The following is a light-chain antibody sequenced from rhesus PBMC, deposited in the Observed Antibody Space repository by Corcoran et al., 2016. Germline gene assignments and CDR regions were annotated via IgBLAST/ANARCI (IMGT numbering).Light chain of an antibody. Sequence: DIQMTQSPSSLSASVGDRVTVTCWASQGINKELSWYQQKPGQAPTLLIYAASSLQTGVSSRFGGTGSGTDYTLTISGLQPEDVATYYCLQDYTTPWTFGQGTKVEIK. CDR3: LQDYTTPWT. CDR2: AAS. V-gene: IGKV1-94*01. CDR1: QGINKE. J-gene: IGKJ1*01.